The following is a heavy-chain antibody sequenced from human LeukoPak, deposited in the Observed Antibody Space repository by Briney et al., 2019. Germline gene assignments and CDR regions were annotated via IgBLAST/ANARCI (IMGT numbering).Heavy chain of an antibody. CDR3: ARDSRGYLDY. CDR1: GGSFSGYY. J-gene: IGHJ4*02. V-gene: IGHV4-59*01. CDR2: IYYSGST. Sequence: SETLSLTCAVYGGSFSGYYWSWIRQPPGKGLEWIGYIYYSGSTNYNPSLKSRVTISVDTSKNQSSLKLSSVTAADTAVYYYARDSRGYLDYWGQGTLVTVSS.